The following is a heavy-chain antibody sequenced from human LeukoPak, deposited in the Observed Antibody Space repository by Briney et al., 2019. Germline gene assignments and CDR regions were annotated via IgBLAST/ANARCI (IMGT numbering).Heavy chain of an antibody. CDR2: IYHSGST. CDR1: GYSISSGYY. Sequence: SETLSLTCTVSGYSISSGYYWGWIRQPPGKGLEWIGSIYHSGSTYYNPSLKSRVTISVDTSKNQFSLKLSSVTAADTAVYYCARDQAYNWNLFDYWGQGTLVTVSS. J-gene: IGHJ4*02. D-gene: IGHD1-7*01. CDR3: ARDQAYNWNLFDY. V-gene: IGHV4-38-2*02.